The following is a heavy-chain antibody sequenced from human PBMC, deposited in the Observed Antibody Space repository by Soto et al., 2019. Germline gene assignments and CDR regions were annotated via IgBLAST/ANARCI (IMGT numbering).Heavy chain of an antibody. J-gene: IGHJ6*02. D-gene: IGHD3-3*01. V-gene: IGHV1-46*01. CDR1: GYTFTSYY. CDR2: INPSGGST. CDR3: AREFGRADFWSGYLNPIVVREKYYYYYYGMDV. Sequence: RASVKVSCKASGYTFTSYYMHWVRQAPGQGLEWMGIINPSGGSTSYAQKFQGRVTMTRDTSTSTVYMELSSLRSEDTAVYYCAREFGRADFWSGYLNPIVVREKYYYYYYGMDVWGQGTTVTVSS.